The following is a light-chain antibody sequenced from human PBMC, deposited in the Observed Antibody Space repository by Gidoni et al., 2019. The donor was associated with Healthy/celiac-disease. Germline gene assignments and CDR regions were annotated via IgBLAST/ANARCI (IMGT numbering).Light chain of an antibody. Sequence: DIQMTQSPSSLSASVGDRVTITCRASQSISTYLNWYRQKPGKDPELLIYTTSTLQSGVPTRFSGIGSGTDFTLTISSLQPEDFATYYCQQSYSTPVTFGPGTKVDIK. CDR2: TTS. CDR1: QSISTY. V-gene: IGKV1-39*01. J-gene: IGKJ3*01. CDR3: QQSYSTPVT.